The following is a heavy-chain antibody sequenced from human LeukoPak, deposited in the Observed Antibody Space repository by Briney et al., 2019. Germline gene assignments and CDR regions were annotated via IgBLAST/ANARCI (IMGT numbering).Heavy chain of an antibody. D-gene: IGHD5-18*01. CDR1: GGTFSSYA. CDR2: IILIFGIA. J-gene: IGHJ3*02. Sequence: ASVKVSCKASGGTFSSYAISWVRQAPGQGLEWMGRIILIFGIANYAQKFQGRVTITADKSTSTAYMELSSLRSEDTAVYYCARVVTPHDAFDIWGQGTMVTVSS. V-gene: IGHV1-69*04. CDR3: ARVVTPHDAFDI.